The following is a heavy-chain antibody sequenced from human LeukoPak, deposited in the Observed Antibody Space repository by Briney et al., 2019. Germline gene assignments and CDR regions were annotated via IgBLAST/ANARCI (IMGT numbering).Heavy chain of an antibody. CDR2: IVVGTGKK. J-gene: IGHJ3*02. V-gene: IGHV1-58*02. CDR1: GFTFSGCA. CDR3: AAGVGYTYGLSLGATALISDI. D-gene: IGHD5-18*01. Sequence: ASVKVSCKASGFTFSGCAMQWLRQARGQRLEWIGWIVVGTGKKDYAQRFQERVTITTDMTTSTAYMELSSLRSQDTAVYYCAAGVGYTYGLSLGATALISDIWGQGTKVTVSA.